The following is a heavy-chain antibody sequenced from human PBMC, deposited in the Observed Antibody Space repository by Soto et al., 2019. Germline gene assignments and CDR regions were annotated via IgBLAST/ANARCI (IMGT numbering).Heavy chain of an antibody. CDR2: IYSGGST. J-gene: IGHJ6*03. CDR3: ARSYSGYDTSYYYMDV. D-gene: IGHD5-12*01. Sequence: GGSLRLSCAASGFTVSSNYMSWVRQAPGKGLEWASVIYSGGSTYYADSVKGRFTISRDNSKNTLYLQMNSLRAEDTAVYYCARSYSGYDTSYYYMDVWGKGTTVTVS. CDR1: GFTVSSNY. V-gene: IGHV3-66*01.